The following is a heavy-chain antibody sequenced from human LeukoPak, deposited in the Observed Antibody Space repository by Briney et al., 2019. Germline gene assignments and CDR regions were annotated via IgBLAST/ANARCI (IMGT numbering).Heavy chain of an antibody. Sequence: PGGSLRLSCAASGLTFSDYWMYWVRQAPGKGLVWVSRINSDDSSTSYADSVQGRFTISRDNAKNTLYLQMNSLRAEDTAVYYCATCVAVPGLPDSWGQGTLVHVSS. V-gene: IGHV3-74*01. D-gene: IGHD6-19*01. J-gene: IGHJ4*02. CDR3: ATCVAVPGLPDS. CDR1: GLTFSDYW. CDR2: INSDDSST.